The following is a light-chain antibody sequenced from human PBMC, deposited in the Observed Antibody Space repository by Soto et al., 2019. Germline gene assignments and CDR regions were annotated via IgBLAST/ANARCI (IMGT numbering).Light chain of an antibody. CDR2: DAY. J-gene: IGKJ5*01. V-gene: IGKV3-11*01. CDR3: QQRHMWPIT. Sequence: EIVLTQSPATLSLSPGERATLSCRASQSVSSYLAWYQQKPGQAPRLLIYDAYNRATGIPPRFSGSGSGTDFTLTISSLEPEDSAVYYCQQRHMWPITFGQGTRL. CDR1: QSVSSY.